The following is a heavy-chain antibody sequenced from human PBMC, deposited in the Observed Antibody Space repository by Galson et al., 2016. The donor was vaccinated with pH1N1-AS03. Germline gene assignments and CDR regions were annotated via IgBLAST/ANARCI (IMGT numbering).Heavy chain of an antibody. J-gene: IGHJ4*02. CDR2: IRGTSQIT. D-gene: IGHD2-15*01. CDR3: CRQTVSVHDY. CDR1: GFTFSTFA. Sequence: SLRLSCAASGFTFSTFAMSWVRRAPGKGLEWVSLIRGTSQITYYADSVKGRFTISKDNSKSTLFLQMNSLRAEDTAVYYCCRQTVSVHDYWGQGTLVTVSS. V-gene: IGHV3-23*01.